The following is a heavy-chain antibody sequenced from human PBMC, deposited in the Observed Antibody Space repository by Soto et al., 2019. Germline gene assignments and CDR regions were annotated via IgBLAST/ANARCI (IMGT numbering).Heavy chain of an antibody. CDR1: GGSFSGYY. CDR2: ITHSGST. CDR3: ARVGFAAAGLVNGMDV. V-gene: IGHV4-34*01. D-gene: IGHD6-13*01. J-gene: IGHJ6*02. Sequence: QVQLQQWGAGLLKPSETLSLTCAVYGGSFSGYYWSWLRQPPGKGLEWIGEITHSGSTNYNPSLTSRVTRSVDPSKNQSSLKLSSGTAADTAGYYCARVGFAAAGLVNGMDVWGQGTTVTVSS.